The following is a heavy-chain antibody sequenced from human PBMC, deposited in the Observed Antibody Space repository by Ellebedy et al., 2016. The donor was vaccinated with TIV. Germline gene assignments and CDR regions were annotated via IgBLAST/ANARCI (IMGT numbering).Heavy chain of an antibody. CDR2: IKQDGTEK. Sequence: GESLKISCVDSGLTFSSYWMSWVRQAPGKGLEWVANIKQDGTEKYYVDSVKGRFTISRDNAKNSLYLQMNSLRAEDTAVYYCARVTTLATGTGYYFDYWGQGTLVTVSS. V-gene: IGHV3-7*01. D-gene: IGHD4-17*01. CDR3: ARVTTLATGTGYYFDY. CDR1: GLTFSSYW. J-gene: IGHJ4*02.